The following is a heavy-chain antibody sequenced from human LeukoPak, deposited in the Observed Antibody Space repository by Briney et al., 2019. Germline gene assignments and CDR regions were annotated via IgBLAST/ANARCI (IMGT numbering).Heavy chain of an antibody. J-gene: IGHJ6*01. CDR2: TWYDGRNN. CDR1: GFTFSSYG. V-gene: IGHV3-33*01. CDR3: AREVAPLYFHYGMDV. Sequence: PGGALRLSCAASGFTFSSYGMHGVGQAPGTGLEWVAVTWYDGRNNYYAASVKGRFTISRDDSKTPVYLLRTSLRAEDTAVYYGAREVAPLYFHYGMDVWGEGTTVTVSS.